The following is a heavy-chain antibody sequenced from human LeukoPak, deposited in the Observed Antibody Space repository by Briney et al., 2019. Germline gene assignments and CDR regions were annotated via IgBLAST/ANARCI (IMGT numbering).Heavy chain of an antibody. CDR3: ARDGSHYYDSSGYAFDI. CDR1: GFSFSMYS. J-gene: IGHJ3*02. D-gene: IGHD3-22*01. V-gene: IGHV3-23*01. CDR2: ISDNGAVT. Sequence: GGSLRLSCAASGFSFSMYSMSWIRQAPGKGLEWVSVISDNGAVTFYGDSVKGRFTISRDNAKNSLYLQMNSLRAEDTALYYCARDGSHYYDSSGYAFDIWGQGTMVTVSS.